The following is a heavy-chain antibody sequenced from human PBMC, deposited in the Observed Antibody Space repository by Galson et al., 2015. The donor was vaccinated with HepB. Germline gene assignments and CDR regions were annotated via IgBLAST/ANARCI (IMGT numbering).Heavy chain of an antibody. CDR1: GFTFSSYG. J-gene: IGHJ4*02. D-gene: IGHD3-3*02. V-gene: IGHV3-23*01. CDR3: AKDGIKVDNNPYQLHF. Sequence: SLRLSCAASGFTFSSYGMSWVRQAPGKGLEWVSSISSSGGNTYYAQYVQGRVTITRDNSRNPVLLQLNSLRAEDTAVYYCAKDGIKVDNNPYQLHFWGQGTMVSVSS. CDR2: ISSSGGNT.